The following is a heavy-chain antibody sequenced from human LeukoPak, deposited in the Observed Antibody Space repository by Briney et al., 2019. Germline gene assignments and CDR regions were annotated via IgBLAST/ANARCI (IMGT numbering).Heavy chain of an antibody. V-gene: IGHV4-61*02. CDR1: GGSISSGSYY. Sequence: PSQTLSLTCTVSGGSISSGSYYWSWIRQPAGKGLEWIGRIYTSGSTNYSPSLKSRVTISVDTSKNQFSLKLSSVTAADTAVYYCAGQTAGRYAFDIWGQGTMVTVSS. CDR2: IYTSGST. J-gene: IGHJ3*02. D-gene: IGHD4-17*01. CDR3: AGQTAGRYAFDI.